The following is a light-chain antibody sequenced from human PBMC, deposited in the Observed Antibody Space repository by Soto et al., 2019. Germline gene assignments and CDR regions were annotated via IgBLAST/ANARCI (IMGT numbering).Light chain of an antibody. CDR3: QSYEISLHNYV. Sequence: LTQPPSVSAPPGQKGTISVSGISSNIGGNSVSWYQQLPGTAPKLLIYDDNKRPSGIPDRFSGSKSGTSASLAITRLPAEDEADYHCQSYEISLHNYVFGTETKVSIL. V-gene: IGLV1-51*01. CDR2: DDN. J-gene: IGLJ1*01. CDR1: SSNIGGNS.